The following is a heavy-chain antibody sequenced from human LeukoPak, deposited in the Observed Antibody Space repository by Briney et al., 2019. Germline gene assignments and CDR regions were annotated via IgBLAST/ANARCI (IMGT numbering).Heavy chain of an antibody. CDR1: GFTFSSYA. V-gene: IGHV3-23*01. D-gene: IGHD3-16*02. J-gene: IGHJ4*02. Sequence: GGSLRLSCAASGFTFSSYAMSWVRQAPGKGLEWVSAISGSGGSTYYADSVKSRFTISRDNSKNTLYLQMNSLRAEDTAVYYCARTRIMITFGGVIALPYFDYWGQGTLVTVSS. CDR3: ARTRIMITFGGVIALPYFDY. CDR2: ISGSGGST.